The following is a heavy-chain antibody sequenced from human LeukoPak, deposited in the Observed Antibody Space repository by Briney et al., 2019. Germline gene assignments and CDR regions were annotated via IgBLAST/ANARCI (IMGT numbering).Heavy chain of an antibody. Sequence: GGSLRLSCAVSAFTFSDNYMTWIRQAPGKGLESVSYISGTDISYADSVKGRFTISRDNAKNSLYLQMNSLRAEDTAVYYCAKGSGYEAQYYYYYMDVWGKGTTVTISS. CDR2: ISGTDI. D-gene: IGHD5-12*01. J-gene: IGHJ6*03. V-gene: IGHV3-11*01. CDR3: AKGSGYEAQYYYYYMDV. CDR1: AFTFSDNY.